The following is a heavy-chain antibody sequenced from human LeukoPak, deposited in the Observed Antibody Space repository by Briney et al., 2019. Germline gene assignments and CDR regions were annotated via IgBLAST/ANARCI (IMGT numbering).Heavy chain of an antibody. D-gene: IGHD5-18*01. CDR3: ARTQDRAMGYYFDL. V-gene: IGHV4-4*09. J-gene: IGHJ4*02. Sequence: SETLSLTCTVAAASVSISYWSWIRQPPGEGLEWIVYISPSVGADYNTSLKSPVTTSLETSRNQFSLKLRSVTAADTAVYYCARTQDRAMGYYFDLWGQGTLVTVSS. CDR1: AASVSISY. CDR2: ISPSVGA.